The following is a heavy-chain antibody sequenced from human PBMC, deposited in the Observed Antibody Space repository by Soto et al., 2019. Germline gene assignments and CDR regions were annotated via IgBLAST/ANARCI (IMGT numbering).Heavy chain of an antibody. Sequence: QLQLQESGPGLVKPSETLSLTCTVSGGSISSSSYYWGWIRQPPGKGLEWIGSSYYRGSTYYNPSLKSRVTISVDTSKNQFSLKLSSVTAADTAVYYCARIAARYFDYWGQGTLVTVSS. CDR2: SYYRGST. CDR1: GGSISSSSYY. J-gene: IGHJ4*02. D-gene: IGHD2-21*01. CDR3: ARIAARYFDY. V-gene: IGHV4-39*01.